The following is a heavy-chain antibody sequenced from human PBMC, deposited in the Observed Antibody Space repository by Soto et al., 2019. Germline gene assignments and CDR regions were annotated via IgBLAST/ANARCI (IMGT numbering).Heavy chain of an antibody. Sequence: ASVKVSCKASGYSFTNNDVTWVRQATGQGLEWMGWMNPGSGDTGYAQKFQGRVTMTRDISIATAYMELSSLRSDDTAIYYCARMATFGSLNWFDPSGQGPLVTVSS. D-gene: IGHD3-16*01. CDR2: MNPGSGDT. J-gene: IGHJ5*02. V-gene: IGHV1-8*01. CDR3: ARMATFGSLNWFDP. CDR1: GYSFTNND.